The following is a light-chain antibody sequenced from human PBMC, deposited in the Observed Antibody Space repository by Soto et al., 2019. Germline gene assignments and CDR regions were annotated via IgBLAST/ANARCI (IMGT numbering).Light chain of an antibody. V-gene: IGKV3-11*01. J-gene: IGKJ4*01. CDR3: QQRGIYPLA. CDR1: QSFNDY. Sequence: EIVLTQSPATLSLSPGERATLSCRASQSFNDYLAWYQQKPGQAPRLVIYDASTRATGIPGRFSGSGSGTDFTLTISSLEPGDFAVYYCQQRGIYPLAFGGGTKVEIK. CDR2: DAS.